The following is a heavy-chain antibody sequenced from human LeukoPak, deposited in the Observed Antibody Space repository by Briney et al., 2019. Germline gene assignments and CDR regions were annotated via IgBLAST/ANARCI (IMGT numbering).Heavy chain of an antibody. V-gene: IGHV1-3*04. Sequence: EASVKVSCKASGGTFSSYAISWVRQAPGQRLECMGWINTGNGNTKYSQKFQGRVTITRDTSASTAYMDLSSLRSEDTAVYYCARNTETAIPLPYYFDYWGQGTLVTVSS. D-gene: IGHD2-21*02. CDR3: ARNTETAIPLPYYFDY. CDR1: GGTFSSYA. CDR2: INTGNGNT. J-gene: IGHJ4*02.